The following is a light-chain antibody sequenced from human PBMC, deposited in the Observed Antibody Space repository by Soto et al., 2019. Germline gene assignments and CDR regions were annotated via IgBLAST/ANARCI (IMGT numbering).Light chain of an antibody. J-gene: IGKJ4*01. CDR1: QGISSY. V-gene: IGKV1-9*01. CDR2: DAS. CDR3: QQVNVYPST. Sequence: DIQITQSPSSLSASVGDRVTSTCRASQGISSYLGWYQQKPGKAPNLLIYDASTLHSGVPSRFSGGGSGTDFTLTISSLQPEDFATYYCQQVNVYPSTFGGGTKVDIK.